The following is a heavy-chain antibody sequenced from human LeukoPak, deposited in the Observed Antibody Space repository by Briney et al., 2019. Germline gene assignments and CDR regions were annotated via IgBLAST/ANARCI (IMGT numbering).Heavy chain of an antibody. D-gene: IGHD3-10*01. J-gene: IGHJ4*02. CDR3: ASRESSMARSH. CDR1: GFIISDYW. V-gene: IGHV3-7*01. Sequence: GSLRLSCAASGFIISDYWMNWVRQVPGKGLEWVANINEDGSVQDYVDSVRGRFTISRDNAKNLVYLQMNSLRVEDTAVYYCASRESSMARSHWGQGTLVTVSS. CDR2: INEDGSVQ.